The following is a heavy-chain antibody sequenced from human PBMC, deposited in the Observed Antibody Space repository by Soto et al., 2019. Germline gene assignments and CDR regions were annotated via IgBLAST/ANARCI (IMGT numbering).Heavy chain of an antibody. CDR2: IYYSGCS. Sequence: SETLALTCAVSGGSISSSSYYWGWIRQPPGKGLERIGSIYYSGCSYYNPSLKSRLTISVDRSKDQFTLQLTSVTVADTAVYYCATSYGNAWYTYWGQGTQVTAPQ. CDR3: ATSYGNAWYTY. J-gene: IGHJ4*02. D-gene: IGHD6-13*01. CDR1: GGSISSSSYY. V-gene: IGHV4-39*06.